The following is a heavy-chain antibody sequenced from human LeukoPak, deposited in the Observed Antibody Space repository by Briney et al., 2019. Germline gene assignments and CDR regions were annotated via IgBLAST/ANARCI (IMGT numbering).Heavy chain of an antibody. CDR2: ISYDGSNK. V-gene: IGHV3-30-3*01. CDR1: GFTFSSYA. D-gene: IGHD6-13*01. Sequence: PGRSLRLSCAASGFTFSSYAMHWVRQAPGKGLEWVAVISYDGSNKYYADSVKGRFTISRDNSKNTLYLQMNSLRAEDTAVYYCARGSSSRLEGQDRYYYYYGMDVWGQGTTVTVSS. CDR3: ARGSSSRLEGQDRYYYYYGMDV. J-gene: IGHJ6*02.